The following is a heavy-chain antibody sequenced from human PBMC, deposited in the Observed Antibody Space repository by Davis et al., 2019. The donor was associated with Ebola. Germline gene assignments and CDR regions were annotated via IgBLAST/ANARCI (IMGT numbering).Heavy chain of an antibody. CDR3: AKSSSDLTATPFDY. CDR2: VRNDESVR. J-gene: IGHJ4*02. CDR1: GFTFRNYG. V-gene: IGHV3-30*02. Sequence: GESLKIPCAASGFTFRNYGMHWFRQPPGKGLEWVAFVRNDESVRVDADSVKGRFTISRDNSKNMLYLQMNSLRAEDSAVYYCAKSSSDLTATPFDYWGQGTLVTVSS.